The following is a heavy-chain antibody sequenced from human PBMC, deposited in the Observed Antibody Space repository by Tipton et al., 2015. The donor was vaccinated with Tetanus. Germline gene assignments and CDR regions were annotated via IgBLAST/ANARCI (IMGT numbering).Heavy chain of an antibody. J-gene: IGHJ4*02. CDR3: AREVPAAGHFDS. CDR1: GGSISGSY. CDR2: VYYNGNT. Sequence: TLSLTCTVSGGSISGSYWNWIRQPPGKGLEWIGYVYYNGNTHYNPALKSRVTISVDTSKNQFSLKLSSVTAVDTAIYYCAREVPAAGHFDSWGQGTLVTVSS. V-gene: IGHV4-59*01. D-gene: IGHD2-2*01.